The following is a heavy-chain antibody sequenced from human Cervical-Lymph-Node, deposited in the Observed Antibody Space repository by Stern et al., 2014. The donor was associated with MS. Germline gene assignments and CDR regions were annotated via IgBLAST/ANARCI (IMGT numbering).Heavy chain of an antibody. CDR3: ARIPRTHDAFDI. CDR1: GFSISASGMC. CDR2: IDWDDDK. J-gene: IGHJ3*02. Sequence: SGPALVKPTQTLTLTCNLSGFSISASGMCVSWIRQPQGKALEWLARIDWDDDKYYSTPLKTRLTISKDTAKNQVVLTMTNMDPVDTATYFCARIPRTHDAFDIWGQGTMVTVSS. V-gene: IGHV2-70*11.